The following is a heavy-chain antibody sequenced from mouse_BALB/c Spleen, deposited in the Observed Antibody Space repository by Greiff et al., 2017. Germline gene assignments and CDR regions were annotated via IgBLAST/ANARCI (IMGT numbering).Heavy chain of an antibody. D-gene: IGHD1-1*01. CDR3: ARGDYGRRYAMDY. V-gene: IGHV5-6-5*01. CDR1: GFTFSSYA. Sequence: EVKLMESGGGLVKPGGSLKLSCAASGFTFSSYAMSWVRQTPEKRLEWVASISSGGSTYYPDSVKGRFTISRDNARNILYLQMSSLRSEDTAMYYCARGDYGRRYAMDYWGQGTSVTVSS. CDR2: ISSGGST. J-gene: IGHJ4*01.